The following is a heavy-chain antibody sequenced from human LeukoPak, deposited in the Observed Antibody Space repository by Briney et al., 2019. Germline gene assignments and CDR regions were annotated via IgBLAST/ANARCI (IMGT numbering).Heavy chain of an antibody. D-gene: IGHD5-18*01. J-gene: IGHJ3*02. V-gene: IGHV4-61*01. CDR3: ARGGGYSYGYAFDI. Sequence: SETLSLTCTVSGGSVSSGSYYWSWIRQPPGRGLEWIGYIYYSGGTNYNPSLKSRVTISIDTSKNQFSLKLSSVTAADTAVFYCARGGGYSYGYAFDIWGQGTMVTVS. CDR1: GGSVSSGSYY. CDR2: IYYSGGT.